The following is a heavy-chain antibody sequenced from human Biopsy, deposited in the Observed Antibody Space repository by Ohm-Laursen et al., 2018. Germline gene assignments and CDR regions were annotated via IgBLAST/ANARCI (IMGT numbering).Heavy chain of an antibody. J-gene: IGHJ4*02. Sequence: GTLSLTCTVSGGSIGSFFWSWIRQPPGKGLEWIGYIYYSGSTNYNPSPRSRVTISVDRSKNQFSLELSSVTAADTAVYYCARVGAGAPSIDYFDYWGQGALDTVSS. CDR1: GGSIGSFF. CDR2: IYYSGST. CDR3: ARVGAGAPSIDYFDY. D-gene: IGHD1-26*01. V-gene: IGHV4-59*01.